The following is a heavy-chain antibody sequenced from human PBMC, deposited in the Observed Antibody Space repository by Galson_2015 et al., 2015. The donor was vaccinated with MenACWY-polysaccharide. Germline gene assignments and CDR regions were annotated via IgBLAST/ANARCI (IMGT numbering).Heavy chain of an antibody. J-gene: IGHJ4*02. CDR1: GFTFSSYA. CDR2: ISGSGGST. V-gene: IGHV3-23*01. CDR3: AKHSQWLVSGFDY. Sequence: SLRLSCAASGFTFSSYAMSWVRQAPGKGLEWVSAISGSGGSTYYADSVKGRFTISRDNSKNTLYLQMNSLRAEDTAVYYCAKHSQWLVSGFDYWGQGTLVTVSS. D-gene: IGHD6-19*01.